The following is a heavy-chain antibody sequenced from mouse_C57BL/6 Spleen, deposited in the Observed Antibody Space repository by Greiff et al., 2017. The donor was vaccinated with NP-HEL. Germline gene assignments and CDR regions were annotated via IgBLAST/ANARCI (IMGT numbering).Heavy chain of an antibody. Sequence: QVQLQQPGAELVKPGASVKLSCKASGYTFTSYWMQWVKQRPGQGLEWIGEIDPSDSYTNYNQKFKGKATLTVDTSSSTAYMQLSSLTSEDCAVYYCARGGSSTEYFDYWGQGTTLTVSS. V-gene: IGHV1-50*01. CDR3: ARGGSSTEYFDY. D-gene: IGHD1-1*01. CDR1: GYTFTSYW. J-gene: IGHJ2*01. CDR2: IDPSDSYT.